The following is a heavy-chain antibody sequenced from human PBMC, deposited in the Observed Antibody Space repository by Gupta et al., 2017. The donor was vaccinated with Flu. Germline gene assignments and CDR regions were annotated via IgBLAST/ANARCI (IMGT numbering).Heavy chain of an antibody. CDR2: IYNRGRT. J-gene: IGHJ4*02. V-gene: IGHV4-59*01. D-gene: IGHD4-17*01. Sequence: QVQLQESGPGLVKPSETLSLTCTVSGGSISSYYWSWIRQPPGKGLEWVLYIYNRGRTNYNPPLKSRVTISVDTSKSQFSPKLRSVTAAGTAVYYTARVSGDNALAHIDYWGQGTLVTVSS. CDR3: ARVSGDNALAHIDY. CDR1: GGSISSYY.